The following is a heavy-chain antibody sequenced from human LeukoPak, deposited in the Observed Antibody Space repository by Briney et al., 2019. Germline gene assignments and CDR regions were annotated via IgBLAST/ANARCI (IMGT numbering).Heavy chain of an antibody. Sequence: GASVKVSCKASGYTLTGYYMHWVRQAPGQGLEWMGWINPNSGGTNYAQKFQGRVTMTRDTSISTAYMELSRLRSEDTAVYYCARDSVPAAMGYYMDVWGKGTTVTISS. CDR3: ARDSVPAAMGYYMDV. CDR1: GYTLTGYY. J-gene: IGHJ6*03. D-gene: IGHD2-2*01. V-gene: IGHV1-2*02. CDR2: INPNSGGT.